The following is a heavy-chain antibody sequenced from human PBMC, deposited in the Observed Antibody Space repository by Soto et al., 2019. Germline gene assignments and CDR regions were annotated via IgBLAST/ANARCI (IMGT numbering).Heavy chain of an antibody. CDR1: GGYFRGYY. J-gene: IGHJ2*01. V-gene: IGHV4-34*01. Sequence: PSETLSLTYAVYGGYFRGYYWRRILQHKGKGLEWIGEINHSGSTNYNPSLKRRVTIPVDTSKNQFSLQLNSVTPEDTAVYYCARGGPLSRQNWYFELWGRGTLVTVSS. CDR2: INHSGST. CDR3: ARGGPLSRQNWYFEL.